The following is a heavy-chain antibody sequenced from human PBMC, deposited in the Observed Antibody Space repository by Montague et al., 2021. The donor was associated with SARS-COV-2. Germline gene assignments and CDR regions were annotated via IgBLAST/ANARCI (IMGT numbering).Heavy chain of an antibody. CDR1: GDSVSSNSAA. CDR3: ARGIWFGELLTGYYYYGMDV. J-gene: IGHJ6*02. Sequence: CAISGDSVSSNSAAWNWIRQSPSRGLEWLGRTYYRSKWYNDYAVSVKSPITINPDTSKNQFSLQLNSVTPEDTAAYYCARGIWFGELLTGYYYYGMDVWGQGTTVTVSS. V-gene: IGHV6-1*01. D-gene: IGHD3-10*01. CDR2: TYYRSKWYN.